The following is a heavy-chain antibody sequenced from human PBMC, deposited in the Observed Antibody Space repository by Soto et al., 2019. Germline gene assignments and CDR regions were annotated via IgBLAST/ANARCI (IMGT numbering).Heavy chain of an antibody. CDR3: ARGNYASSGYYRTFDY. Sequence: VQLQQWGAGLLKPSETLSLTCAVYGGSFSGYYWIWICQPPGKGLEWIGEINHSGSTNYNPSLKSRVTISVDTSKNQFSLELSSVTAADTAIYYCARGNYASSGYYRTFDYWGQGTLVTVSS. CDR1: GGSFSGYY. CDR2: INHSGST. D-gene: IGHD3-22*01. V-gene: IGHV4-34*01. J-gene: IGHJ4*02.